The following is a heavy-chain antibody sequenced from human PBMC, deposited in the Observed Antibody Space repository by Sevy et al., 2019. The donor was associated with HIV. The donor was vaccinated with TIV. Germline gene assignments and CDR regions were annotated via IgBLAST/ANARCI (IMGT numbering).Heavy chain of an antibody. CDR3: ARDKYIYDSSGYYYMVKGYYFDY. CDR2: ISSSSSYI. Sequence: GGSLRLSCAASGFTFSSYSMNWVRQAPGKGLEWVSSISSSSSYIYYAYSVKGRFTISRDNAKISLYLQMNSLSAEGAAVYYCARDKYIYDSSGYYYMVKGYYFDYWGQGTLVTVSS. CDR1: GFTFSSYS. J-gene: IGHJ4*02. D-gene: IGHD3-22*01. V-gene: IGHV3-21*01.